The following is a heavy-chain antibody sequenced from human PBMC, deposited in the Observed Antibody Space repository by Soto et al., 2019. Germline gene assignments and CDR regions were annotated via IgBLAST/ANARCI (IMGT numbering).Heavy chain of an antibody. V-gene: IGHV4-34*01. J-gene: IGHJ4*02. CDR3: ARGPSGDKVDY. CDR1: GGSFSGYY. Sequence: PSETLSLTCAVYGGSFSGYYWTWIRQPPGTGLEWIGEINHSGSTNYNPSLTSRVTISVDTSNNQFSLKLSSVTAADTAVYYCARGPSGDKVDYWGQGTLVTVSS. CDR2: INHSGST. D-gene: IGHD7-27*01.